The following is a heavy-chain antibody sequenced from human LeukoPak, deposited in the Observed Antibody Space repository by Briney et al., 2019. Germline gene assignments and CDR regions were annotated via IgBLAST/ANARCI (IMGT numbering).Heavy chain of an antibody. CDR3: ARDRGYCSGGSCRSWFDP. D-gene: IGHD2-15*01. J-gene: IGHJ5*02. Sequence: SETLSLTCAVYGGSFSDYYWSWIRQPPGKGLEWIGEINHSGSTNYNPSLKSRVTTSIDTSKNQFSLKLSSVSAADTAVYYCARDRGYCSGGSCRSWFDPWGQGTLVTVSS. CDR1: GGSFSDYY. V-gene: IGHV4-34*01. CDR2: INHSGST.